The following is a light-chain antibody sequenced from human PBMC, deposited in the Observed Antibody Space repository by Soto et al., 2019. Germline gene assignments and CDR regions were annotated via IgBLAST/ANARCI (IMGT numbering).Light chain of an antibody. CDR2: GAS. CDR3: QKYNSAPALT. V-gene: IGKV1-27*01. J-gene: IGKJ4*01. Sequence: DLQMTQSPSSLSASVGDRVTITCRASQGISNYLAWYQQKPGKVPKLLIYGASTLQSGVPSRFSGSVSGTEFTLNISSLQPEDVATYYCQKYNSAPALTFGGGTRVEIK. CDR1: QGISNY.